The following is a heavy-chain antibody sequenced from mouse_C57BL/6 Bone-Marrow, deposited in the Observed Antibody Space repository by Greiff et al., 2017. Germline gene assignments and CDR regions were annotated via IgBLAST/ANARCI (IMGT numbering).Heavy chain of an antibody. D-gene: IGHD1-1*01. Sequence: EVQLQQSGAELVRPGASVKLSCTASGFNIKDDYMHWVKQRPEQGLEWIGWIDPENGDTEYASKFQGKATITADTSSNTAYLQLSSLTSEDTAVYYCTAIPTVVPFDYWGQGTTLTVSS. CDR3: TAIPTVVPFDY. J-gene: IGHJ2*01. CDR1: GFNIKDDY. V-gene: IGHV14-4*01. CDR2: IDPENGDT.